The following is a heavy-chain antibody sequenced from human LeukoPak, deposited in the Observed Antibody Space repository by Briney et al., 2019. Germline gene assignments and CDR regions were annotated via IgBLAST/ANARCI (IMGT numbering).Heavy chain of an antibody. Sequence: GGSLRLSCAASGFTFSSYSMNWVRQAPGKGLEWVSSISSSSSYIYYADSVKGRFTISRDNDKNSLYLQMNSLRAEDTAVYYCARDQDFGVVPFDYWGQGTLVTVSS. D-gene: IGHD3-3*01. V-gene: IGHV3-21*01. CDR1: GFTFSSYS. CDR3: ARDQDFGVVPFDY. J-gene: IGHJ4*02. CDR2: ISSSSSYI.